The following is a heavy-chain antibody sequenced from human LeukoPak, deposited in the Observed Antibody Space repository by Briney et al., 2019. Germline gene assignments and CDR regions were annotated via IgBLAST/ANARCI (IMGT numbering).Heavy chain of an antibody. CDR3: ARGTYYYGSGSYYTGGGGFDP. D-gene: IGHD3-10*01. CDR1: GYTFTSYY. V-gene: IGHV1-46*01. J-gene: IGHJ5*02. Sequence: ASVKVSCKASGYTFTSYYMHWVRQAPGQGLEWMGIINPSGGSTSYAQKFQGRVTMTRDTSTSTVYMELSSLRSEDTAVYYCARGTYYYGSGSYYTGGGGFDPWGQGTLVTVSS. CDR2: INPSGGST.